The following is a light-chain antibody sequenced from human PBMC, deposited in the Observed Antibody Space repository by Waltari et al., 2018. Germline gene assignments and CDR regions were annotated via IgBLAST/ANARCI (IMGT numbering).Light chain of an antibody. CDR3: QQSYSTSVT. Sequence: DIQMNQSPSSLSASVGDRVTITCRASQSISRYLTWYHQKPGKAPKLLIYAASSLQSGVPSRFSGSGSGTDFTLTISSLQPEDFATYYCQQSYSTSVTFGQGTKVEIK. CDR1: QSISRY. CDR2: AAS. J-gene: IGKJ1*01. V-gene: IGKV1-39*01.